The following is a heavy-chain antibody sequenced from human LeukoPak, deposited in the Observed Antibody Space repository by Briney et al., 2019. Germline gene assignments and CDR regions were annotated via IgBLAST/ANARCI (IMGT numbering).Heavy chain of an antibody. D-gene: IGHD5-12*01. V-gene: IGHV1-46*01. CDR2: INPGRPSV. CDR3: ARVTSPIAYDWSY. J-gene: IGHJ4*02. CDR1: GYSFTNYN. Sequence: ASVKVSCKTSGYSFTNYNIHWLRQAPGQGLEWVAIINPGRPSVTYAQTFQGRVIMTRDASTSTVFMQLNSLRSEDTATYYCARVTSPIAYDWSYWGQGTLVTVSS.